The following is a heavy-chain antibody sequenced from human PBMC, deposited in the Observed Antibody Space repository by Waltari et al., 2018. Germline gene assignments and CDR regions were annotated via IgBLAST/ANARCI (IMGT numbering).Heavy chain of an antibody. CDR1: GASVTSDKSH. Sequence: QVQLQESGPGLVQPSQTLSLTCTVSGASVTSDKSHWNWIRQPAGKGLEWLGRVSNTGFTSYKASLKSRVTISLDTSTNQISLNLNAVTAADTAVYYCARDHIADRFDWLFNYGYFDVWGRGTLVTVSS. V-gene: IGHV4-61*02. J-gene: IGHJ2*01. CDR3: ARDHIADRFDWLFNYGYFDV. CDR2: VSNTGFT. D-gene: IGHD3-9*01.